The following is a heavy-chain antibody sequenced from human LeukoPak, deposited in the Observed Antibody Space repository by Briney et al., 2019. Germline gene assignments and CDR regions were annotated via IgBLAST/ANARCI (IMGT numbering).Heavy chain of an antibody. CDR1: GGSISSYY. J-gene: IGHJ3*02. D-gene: IGHD3-3*01. CDR2: IYTSGST. CDR3: ARESPPFGVVNDAFDI. Sequence: PSETLSLTCTVSGGSISSYYWSWIRQPAGKGLEWIGRIYTSGSTNYNPSLKSRVTMSVDTSKNQFSLKLSSVTAADTAVYYCARESPPFGVVNDAFDIWGQGTMVTVSS. V-gene: IGHV4-4*07.